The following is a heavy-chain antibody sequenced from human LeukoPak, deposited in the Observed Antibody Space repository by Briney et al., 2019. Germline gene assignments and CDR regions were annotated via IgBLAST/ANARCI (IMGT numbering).Heavy chain of an antibody. CDR2: IIPIFGTA. CDR1: VGTFSSYA. D-gene: IGHD3-10*01. J-gene: IGHJ3*02. Sequence: SVKVSCKASVGTFSSYAIIWVRQAPGQGLEWMGRIIPIFGTAHYTQKFQGRVTITTDELTSTAYMELSSLRSEDTAVYYCARAGYYGSGSYYNVLSDAFDIWGQGTMVTVSS. V-gene: IGHV1-69*05. CDR3: ARAGYYGSGSYYNVLSDAFDI.